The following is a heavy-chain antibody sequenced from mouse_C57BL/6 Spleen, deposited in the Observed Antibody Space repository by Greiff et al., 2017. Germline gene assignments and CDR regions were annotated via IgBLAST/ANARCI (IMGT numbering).Heavy chain of an antibody. CDR3: ARREVYYGSSYNYAMDY. D-gene: IGHD1-1*01. CDR1: GYTFTSYW. CDR2: IYPGRGST. Sequence: QVQLQQPGAELVKPGASVKMSCKASGYTFTSYWITWVKQRPGQGLEWIGDIYPGRGSTNYNEKFKSKATLTVDTSSSTAYMQLSSLTSEDSAVYYCARREVYYGSSYNYAMDYWGQGTSVTVSS. J-gene: IGHJ4*01. V-gene: IGHV1-55*01.